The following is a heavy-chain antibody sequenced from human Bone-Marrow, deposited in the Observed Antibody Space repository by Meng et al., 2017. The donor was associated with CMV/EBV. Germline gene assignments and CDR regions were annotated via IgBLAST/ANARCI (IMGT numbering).Heavy chain of an antibody. V-gene: IGHV3-11*04. CDR3: ARERRGSSVRTYYFDY. Sequence: GGSLRLSCAASGFTFSDYYMCWSRQAPGKGLEWVSYISSSGSTIYYADSVKGRFTISRDNAKNSLYLQTNSLRAEDTAVYYWARERRGSSVRTYYFDYLGQETLVTVFS. J-gene: IGHJ4*02. CDR2: ISSSGSTI. CDR1: GFTFSDYY. D-gene: IGHD6-19*01.